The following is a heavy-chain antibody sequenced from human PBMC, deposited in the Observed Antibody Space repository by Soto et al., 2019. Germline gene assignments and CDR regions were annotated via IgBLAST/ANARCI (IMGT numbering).Heavy chain of an antibody. CDR3: ARLPGIAARPYYYYYYGMDV. V-gene: IGHV5-51*01. Sequence: GESLKISCKGSGYSFTSYWIGWVRQMPGKGLEWMGIIYPGDSDTRYSPSFQGQVTISADKSISTAYLQWSSLKASDTAMYYCARLPGIAARPYYYYYYGMDVWGQGTTVTVSS. CDR1: GYSFTSYW. J-gene: IGHJ6*02. CDR2: IYPGDSDT. D-gene: IGHD6-6*01.